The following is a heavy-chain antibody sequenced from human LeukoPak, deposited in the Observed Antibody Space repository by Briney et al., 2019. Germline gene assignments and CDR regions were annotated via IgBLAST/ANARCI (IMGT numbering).Heavy chain of an antibody. CDR2: TYYSGST. Sequence: ASETLSLTCTVSGDSITSYYWSWIRQPPGKGLEWIGYTYYSGSTNYNPSLKSRVTISVDTSKNQFSLKLSSVTAADTAVYYCATGYYYDSSGFFDYWGQGTLVTVSS. CDR1: GDSITSYY. J-gene: IGHJ4*02. CDR3: ATGYYYDSSGFFDY. D-gene: IGHD3-22*01. V-gene: IGHV4-59*01.